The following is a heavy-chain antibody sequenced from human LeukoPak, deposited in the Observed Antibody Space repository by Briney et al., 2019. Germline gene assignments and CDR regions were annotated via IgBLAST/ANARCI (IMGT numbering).Heavy chain of an antibody. CDR3: ARPGIAVAYQYYFDY. D-gene: IGHD6-19*01. J-gene: IGHJ4*02. CDR2: ISYE. Sequence: GGSLRLSCAASGFTFSSYAMHWVRQAPGKGLEWVAVISYEYYADSAKGRFTITRDNYKNTLYLQMNSLRAEDTAVYYCARPGIAVAYQYYFDYWGQGTLVTVSS. CDR1: GFTFSSYA. V-gene: IGHV3-30*04.